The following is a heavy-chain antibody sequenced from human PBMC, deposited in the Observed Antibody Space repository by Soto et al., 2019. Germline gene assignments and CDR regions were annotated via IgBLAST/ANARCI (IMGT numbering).Heavy chain of an antibody. V-gene: IGHV3-33*01. CDR1: GFTFSSYG. Sequence: PGGSLRLSCAASGFTFSSYGMHWVRQAPGKGLEWVAVIWYDGSNKYYADSVKGRFTISRDNSKNTLYLQMNSLRAEDTAVYYCARDRFTYYFDYWGQGTLVTVSS. CDR2: IWYDGSNK. J-gene: IGHJ4*02. CDR3: ARDRFTYYFDY. D-gene: IGHD3-16*01.